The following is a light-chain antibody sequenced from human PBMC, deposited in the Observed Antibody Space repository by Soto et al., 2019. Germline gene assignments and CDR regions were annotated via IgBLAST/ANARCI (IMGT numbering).Light chain of an antibody. CDR2: DAS. Sequence: EIVLTQSPATLSLSPGERATLSCRASQSVSSYLAWYQQKTGQAPRRLIYDASNRATSIPARFIGSGSGTDFTLTISSLEPEDFVVYYCQQRSNWPPYTFGQGTKLEIK. CDR3: QQRSNWPPYT. J-gene: IGKJ2*01. CDR1: QSVSSY. V-gene: IGKV3-11*01.